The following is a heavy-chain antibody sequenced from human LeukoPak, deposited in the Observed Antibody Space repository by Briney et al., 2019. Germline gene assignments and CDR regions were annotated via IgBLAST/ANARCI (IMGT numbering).Heavy chain of an antibody. CDR1: AGSISSSSYY. J-gene: IGHJ2*01. CDR3: ARRAPYWYFDL. Sequence: SETLSLTCTVSAGSISSSSYYWGWIRQPPGKGLEWIGSIYYSGSTYYNPSLKSRVTISVDTSKNQFSLKLSSVTAADTAVYYCARRAPYWYFDLWGRGTLVTVSS. V-gene: IGHV4-39*01. CDR2: IYYSGST.